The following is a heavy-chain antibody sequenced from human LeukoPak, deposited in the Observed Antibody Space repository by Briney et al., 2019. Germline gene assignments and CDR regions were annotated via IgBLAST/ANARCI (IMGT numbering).Heavy chain of an antibody. CDR3: ARGRRSSGYYYESYYYYYMDV. Sequence: ETLSLTCAVYGGSFSGYYWSWIRQPPGKGLEWIGEINHSGSTNYSPSLKSRVTISVDTSKNQFSLKLSSVTAADTAVYYCARGRRSSGYYYESYYYYYMDVWGKGTTVTVSS. V-gene: IGHV4-34*01. D-gene: IGHD3-22*01. J-gene: IGHJ6*03. CDR2: INHSGST. CDR1: GGSFSGYY.